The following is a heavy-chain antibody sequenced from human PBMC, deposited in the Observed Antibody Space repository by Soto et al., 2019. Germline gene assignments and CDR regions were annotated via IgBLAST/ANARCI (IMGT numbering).Heavy chain of an antibody. CDR3: ARGNFDVLTGLSAGFDP. Sequence: ASVKVSCKASGYTFTAYYMHWVRQAPGQGLEWMGWINPNSGGTNYAQKFQGRVTMTRDTSITTAYMEVTRQTSDDTAVYYCARGNFDVLTGLSAGFDPWGQGTLVTVSS. V-gene: IGHV1-2*02. CDR1: GYTFTAYY. CDR2: INPNSGGT. J-gene: IGHJ5*02. D-gene: IGHD3-9*01.